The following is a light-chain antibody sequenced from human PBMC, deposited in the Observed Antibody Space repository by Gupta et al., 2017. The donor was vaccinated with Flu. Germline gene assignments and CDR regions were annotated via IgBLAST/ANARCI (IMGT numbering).Light chain of an antibody. CDR2: DTS. J-gene: IGKJ4*01. V-gene: IGKV3-20*01. CDR3: QHDSPAHS. CDR1: HYISASY. Sequence: PGTLSLSPGEGGIVSCNASHYISASYLAWYQQNPGRAPRLIIYDTSSRATGNPDRFTGSGYGTDFTLTSSRREPEDCAVYCWQHDSPAHSFGGGTKVEMK.